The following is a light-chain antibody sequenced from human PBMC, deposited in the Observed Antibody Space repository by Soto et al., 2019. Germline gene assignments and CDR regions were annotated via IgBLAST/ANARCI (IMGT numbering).Light chain of an antibody. J-gene: IGLJ2*01. CDR1: SSDVGSYNR. V-gene: IGLV2-18*02. Sequence: QSALTQPPSVSGSPGQSVTISCTGTSSDVGSYNRVSWYQQPPGTAPKLMIYEVSNRPSGVPDRFCGSKSGNTASLTISGLQAEGEGEYYCTSYGSSSTPVVFGGGTKLTVL. CDR2: EVS. CDR3: TSYGSSSTPVV.